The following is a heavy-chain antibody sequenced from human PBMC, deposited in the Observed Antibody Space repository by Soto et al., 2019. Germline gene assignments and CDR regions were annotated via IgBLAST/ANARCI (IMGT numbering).Heavy chain of an antibody. V-gene: IGHV3-23*01. Sequence: PGGSLRLSCAASGFTFSTYAMSWVRQAPGKGLEWVSAISGSGSSTYYADSVKGRFTISRDNSKNTLYLQMNSLRAEDTAVYYCAKIPPGYSYGYLYFDYWGQGTLVTVSS. D-gene: IGHD5-18*01. CDR1: GFTFSTYA. J-gene: IGHJ4*02. CDR3: AKIPPGYSYGYLYFDY. CDR2: ISGSGSST.